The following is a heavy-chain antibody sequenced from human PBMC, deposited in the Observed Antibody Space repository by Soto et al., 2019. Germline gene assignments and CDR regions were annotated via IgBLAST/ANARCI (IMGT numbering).Heavy chain of an antibody. Sequence: GGALVVSCAASGFTFSIYAMHWVRQAPGKGLDWVAVISYDGSNKYYADSVKGRFTISRDNSKNTLYLQMNSLRAEDTAVYYCASALRGYPRTDWFDPWGQGTMVTVSS. V-gene: IGHV3-30-3*01. CDR2: ISYDGSNK. CDR3: ASALRGYPRTDWFDP. J-gene: IGHJ5*02. CDR1: GFTFSIYA. D-gene: IGHD5-12*01.